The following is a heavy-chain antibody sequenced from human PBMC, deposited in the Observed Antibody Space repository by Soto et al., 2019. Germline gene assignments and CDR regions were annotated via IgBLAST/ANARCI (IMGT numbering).Heavy chain of an antibody. J-gene: IGHJ4*02. Sequence: GGSLRLSCAASGFTVSSNYMSWVRQAPGKGLEWVSVIYSGGSTYYADSVKGRFTISRDNSKNTLYLQMNSLRAEDTAVYYCARVGGYSYGKGDYFDYWGQGTLVTVLL. V-gene: IGHV3-53*01. D-gene: IGHD5-18*01. CDR1: GFTVSSNY. CDR2: IYSGGST. CDR3: ARVGGYSYGKGDYFDY.